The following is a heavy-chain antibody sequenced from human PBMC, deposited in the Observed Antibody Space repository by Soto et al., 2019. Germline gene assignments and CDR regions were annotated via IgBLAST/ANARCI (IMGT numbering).Heavy chain of an antibody. V-gene: IGHV1-3*01. CDR2: INAGNGDT. D-gene: IGHD5-12*01. CDR1: GINYNTYA. CDR3: ARAISGYVT. Sequence: QVQLVQSGAEMKKPGASVKLSCKTSGINYNTYAIHWVRQAPGQGLEGMGWINAGNGDTRDSQNFQGRVTLTRDTGASTVYMDLDRLKSEDTGVYSCARAISGYVTWGQGTLGTVSS. J-gene: IGHJ4*02.